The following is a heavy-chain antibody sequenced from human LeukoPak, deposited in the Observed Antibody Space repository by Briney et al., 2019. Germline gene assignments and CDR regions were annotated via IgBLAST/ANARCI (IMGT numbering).Heavy chain of an antibody. CDR3: ASSRYDSSGYYGIIGY. CDR1: GFTFSDYN. Sequence: GGSLRLSCAASGFTFSDYNMNWVRQAPGKVLEWVSSISRSSNYKYYADSVKGRFTISRDNAKNSLYLQMNSLRAEDTALYYCASSRYDSSGYYGIIGYWGQGTLVTVSS. D-gene: IGHD3-22*01. V-gene: IGHV3-21*01. CDR2: ISRSSNYK. J-gene: IGHJ4*02.